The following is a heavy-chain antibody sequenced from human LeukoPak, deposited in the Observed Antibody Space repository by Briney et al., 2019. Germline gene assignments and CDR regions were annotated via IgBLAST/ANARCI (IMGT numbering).Heavy chain of an antibody. D-gene: IGHD6-13*01. V-gene: IGHV4-4*07. Sequence: PSETLSLTCTVSGGSISSYYWSWIRQPAGKGLEWSGRIYTSGSTNYNPSLKSRVTMSVDTSKNQFSLKLSSVTAADTAVYYCARDGLAAAGISYYYYMDVWGKGTTVTVSS. J-gene: IGHJ6*03. CDR3: ARDGLAAAGISYYYYMDV. CDR1: GGSISSYY. CDR2: IYTSGST.